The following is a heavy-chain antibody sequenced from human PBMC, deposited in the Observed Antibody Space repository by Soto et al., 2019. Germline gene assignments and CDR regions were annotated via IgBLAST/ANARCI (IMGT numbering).Heavy chain of an antibody. Sequence: PGGSLRLSCAASGFIFSDHEMNWVRQAPGKGLEWVSFISSSGSTKHDADSVKGRFTISRDNAKNSVYLQMNSLRGEDTAVYYCARVTKGSISSEPYYYYGIDVWGQGTTVTVYS. J-gene: IGHJ6*02. CDR1: GFIFSDHE. D-gene: IGHD2-8*01. V-gene: IGHV3-48*03. CDR2: ISSSGSTK. CDR3: ARVTKGSISSEPYYYYGIDV.